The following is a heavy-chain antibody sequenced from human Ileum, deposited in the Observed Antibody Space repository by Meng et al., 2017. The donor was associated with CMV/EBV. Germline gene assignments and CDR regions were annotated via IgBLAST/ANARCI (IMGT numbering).Heavy chain of an antibody. CDR1: GDSISSGYYY. D-gene: IGHD6-6*01. CDR3: ARVWGIAVRPLDY. V-gene: IGHV4-30-4*01. CDR2: IHDSGST. J-gene: IGHJ4*02. Sequence: QVQRQELGPGLGKPPQPLSRTCTVSGDSISSGYYYWSWIRQTPGKGLEWIGHIHDSGSTYYNPSLQSRVTISVDTSKNQFSLKLSSVTAADTAVYYCARVWGIAVRPLDYWGQGTLVTVSS.